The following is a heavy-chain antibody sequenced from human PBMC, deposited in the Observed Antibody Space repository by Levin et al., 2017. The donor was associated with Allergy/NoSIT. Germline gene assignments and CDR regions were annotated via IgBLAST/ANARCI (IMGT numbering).Heavy chain of an antibody. Sequence: GVLKISCAASGFAVSDNYMSWVRQAPGKGLEWVSIIYNDGRTYYTDSVKGRFTISKDTSENRLYLQMNSLRAEDTAVYYCARDTGMAIHDYWGQGTLVTVSS. J-gene: IGHJ4*02. D-gene: IGHD5-18*01. CDR3: ARDTGMAIHDY. CDR1: GFAVSDNY. V-gene: IGHV3-53*01. CDR2: IYNDGRT.